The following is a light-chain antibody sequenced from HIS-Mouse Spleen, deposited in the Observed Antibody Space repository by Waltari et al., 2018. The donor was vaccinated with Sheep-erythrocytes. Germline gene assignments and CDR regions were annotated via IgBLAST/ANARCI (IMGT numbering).Light chain of an antibody. CDR3: YSTDSSGNHWV. Sequence: QSVLTQPPSASGTPGQRVTISCSGSSSNIGSNTVNWYQQLPGTAPKLLIYSNKQRPSGCPDRFSGSTSGTMATLTISGAQVEDEADYYCYSTDSSGNHWVFGGGTKLTVL. V-gene: IGLV1-44*01. CDR2: SNK. J-gene: IGLJ3*02. CDR1: SSNIGSNT.